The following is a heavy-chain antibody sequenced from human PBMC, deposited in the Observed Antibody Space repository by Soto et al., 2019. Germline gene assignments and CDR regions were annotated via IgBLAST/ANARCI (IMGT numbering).Heavy chain of an antibody. CDR2: IYDGGTT. D-gene: IGHD7-27*01. V-gene: IGHV4-30-4*01. CDR1: GGSISSAAYC. CDR3: ARGPSGDKIDY. J-gene: IGHJ4*02. Sequence: QVQLQESGPRLVSPSQTLSLTCTVSGGSISSAAYCWSWIRQSPDKGLEWIGHIYDGGTTYSSPSLKGRVTISADTSDTQFSLKLSSGSAADTAVYYCARGPSGDKIDYWGQGIQVTVSS.